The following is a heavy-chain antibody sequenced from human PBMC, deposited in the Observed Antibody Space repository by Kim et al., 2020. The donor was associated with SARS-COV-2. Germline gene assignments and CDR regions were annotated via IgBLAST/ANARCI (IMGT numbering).Heavy chain of an antibody. CDR2: ISYDGSNK. J-gene: IGHJ6*01. CDR1: GFTFSSYG. D-gene: IGHD5-12*01. CDR3: AKEDSGYSGYDSLSYYY. Sequence: GGSLRLSCAASGFTFSSYGMHWVRQAPGKGLEWVAVISYDGSNKYYADSVKGRFTISRDNSKNTLYLQMNSLRAEDTAVYYCAKEDSGYSGYDSLSYYY. V-gene: IGHV3-30*18.